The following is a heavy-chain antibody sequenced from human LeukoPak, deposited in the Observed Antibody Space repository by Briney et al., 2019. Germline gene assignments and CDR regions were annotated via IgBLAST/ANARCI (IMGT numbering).Heavy chain of an antibody. CDR3: ARGYSYGFPEYGMDV. J-gene: IGHJ6*02. Sequence: PSQTLSLTCTVSGGSISSGGYYWSWIRQHPGKGLEWIGYIYYSGSTYYNPSLKSRVTISVDTSKNQFSLKLSSVTAADTAVYYCARGYSYGFPEYGMDVWGQGTTVTVSS. D-gene: IGHD5-18*01. CDR1: GGSISSGGYY. CDR2: IYYSGST. V-gene: IGHV4-31*03.